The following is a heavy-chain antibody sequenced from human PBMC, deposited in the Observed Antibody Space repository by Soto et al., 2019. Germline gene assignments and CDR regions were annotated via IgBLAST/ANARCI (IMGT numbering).Heavy chain of an antibody. J-gene: IGHJ4*02. CDR2: IKQDGSNK. CDR1: GFTFGTYW. CDR3: ARDGSGYEWLRSYYFDY. D-gene: IGHD5-12*01. V-gene: IGHV3-7*01. Sequence: GGSLRLSCAASGFTFGTYWMSWVRQATGKGLEWVANIKQDGSNKYYADSVKGRFTISRDNSKNTLYLQMNSLRAEDTAVYYCARDGSGYEWLRSYYFDYWGQGTRVTVAS.